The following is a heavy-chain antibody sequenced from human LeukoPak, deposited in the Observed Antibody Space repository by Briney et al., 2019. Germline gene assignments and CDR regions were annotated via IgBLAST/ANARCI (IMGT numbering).Heavy chain of an antibody. V-gene: IGHV3-74*01. D-gene: IGHD3-22*01. CDR3: ARGHHYYDSSAYYY. J-gene: IGHJ4*02. Sequence: PGGSLRLSCAASGFTFISYWMHWARQAPGKGLVWVSRINSDGSTTSYAASVKGRFTISRDTAKNTLYLQMNSLRAEDTAVYYCARGHHYYDSSAYYYRGQGTLVTVSS. CDR1: GFTFISYW. CDR2: INSDGSTT.